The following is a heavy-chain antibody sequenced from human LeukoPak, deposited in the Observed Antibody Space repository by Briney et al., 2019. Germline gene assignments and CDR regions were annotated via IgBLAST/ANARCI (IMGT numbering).Heavy chain of an antibody. V-gene: IGHV3-7*01. CDR2: VKQDGSEK. CDR3: ARGGAQWLAYYGSSGYTGGGMDV. CDR1: GLTFSTYW. Sequence: GGSLRLSCVASGLTFSTYWMNWVRQAPGKGLEWVANVKQDGSEKYYVDSVKGRFTISRDNAKNSLYLQVNSLRAEDTAVYYCARGGAQWLAYYGSSGYTGGGMDVWGQGTTVTVSS. D-gene: IGHD3-22*01. J-gene: IGHJ6*02.